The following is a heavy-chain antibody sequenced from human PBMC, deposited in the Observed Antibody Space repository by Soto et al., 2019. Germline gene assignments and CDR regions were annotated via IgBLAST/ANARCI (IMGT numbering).Heavy chain of an antibody. Sequence: QVQLLQSGGGVVQPGRSLRLSCAASGFSFSNYGMHWVRQTPGRGLEWVAIKWLNGGNIGYAESVKGRFTVSRDDSKNLLYLQMDSLGVEDTAMYYCARDEIQIWSYVGSFDYWGQGSVVTVSS. CDR3: ARDEIQIWSYVGSFDY. V-gene: IGHV3-33*01. J-gene: IGHJ4*02. CDR2: KWLNGGNI. D-gene: IGHD5-18*01. CDR1: GFSFSNYG.